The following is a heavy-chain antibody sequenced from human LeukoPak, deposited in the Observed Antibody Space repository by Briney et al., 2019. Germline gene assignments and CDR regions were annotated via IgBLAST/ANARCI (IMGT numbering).Heavy chain of an antibody. V-gene: IGHV4-39*01. CDR2: IYYSGST. CDR3: ARRIIAVAGTVVYYFDY. Sequence: TETLSLTCTVSGGSISSSSSYWGWIRQPPGKGLEWSASIYYSGSTYYNPSLKSRVTVSVDTSKNQSSLKLSSVTAADTAVYYCARRIIAVAGTVVYYFDYWGRGTLVTVSS. CDR1: GGSISSSSSY. D-gene: IGHD6-19*01. J-gene: IGHJ4*02.